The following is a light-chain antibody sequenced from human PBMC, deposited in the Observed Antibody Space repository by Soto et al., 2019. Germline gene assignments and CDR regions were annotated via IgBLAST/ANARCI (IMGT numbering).Light chain of an antibody. CDR2: WAS. Sequence: DIVMTQSPDSLAVSLGERATIHCKSSQSILFTSDNKNYLAWYQQKSGQPPRLLIYWASTRESGVPDRFSGRGSGTDFSLTISSLEAEDVAVYYCQQHYTTPRTFGQGTKVEIE. CDR1: QSILFTSDNKNY. V-gene: IGKV4-1*01. J-gene: IGKJ1*01. CDR3: QQHYTTPRT.